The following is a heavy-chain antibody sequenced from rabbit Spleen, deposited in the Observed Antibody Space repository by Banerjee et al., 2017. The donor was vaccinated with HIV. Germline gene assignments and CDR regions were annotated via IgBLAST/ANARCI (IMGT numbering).Heavy chain of an antibody. CDR3: ARGSATMTMVITGYYFNL. CDR1: GFSFSSSDY. V-gene: IGHV1S40*01. CDR2: IAGSSSGFT. Sequence: QSLEESGGDLVKPGASLTLTCTASGFSFSSSDYMCWVRQAPGKGLEWISCIAGSSSGFTYSATWAKGRFTSSKTSSTTVTLQMTSLTAADTATYFCARGSATMTMVITGYYFNLWGPGTLVTVS. D-gene: IGHD2-1*01. J-gene: IGHJ4*01.